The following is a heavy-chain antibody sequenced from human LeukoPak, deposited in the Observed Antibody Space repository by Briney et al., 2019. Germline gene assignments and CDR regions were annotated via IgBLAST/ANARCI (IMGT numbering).Heavy chain of an antibody. CDR3: ARYHYFNSSGYYYYFDY. CDR2: IYPGDSHT. CDR1: GYSFTNYW. J-gene: IGHJ4*02. V-gene: IGHV5-51*01. Sequence: GESLKISCKGYGYSFTNYWIGWVRQMPGKGLEWMGIIYPGDSHTRYSPSFQGQVTISADKSITTAYLQWSSLKASDTAMYYCARYHYFNSSGYYYYFDYWGQGTLVTVSS. D-gene: IGHD3-22*01.